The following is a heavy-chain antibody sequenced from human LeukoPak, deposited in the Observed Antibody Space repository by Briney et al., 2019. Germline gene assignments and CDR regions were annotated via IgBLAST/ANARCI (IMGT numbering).Heavy chain of an antibody. CDR2: IKQDGSEK. D-gene: IGHD6-13*01. J-gene: IGHJ4*02. Sequence: PGGSLRLSCAASEFSVGSNYMTWVRQAPGKGLEWVANIKQDGSEKYYVDSVKGRFTISRDNAKNSLFLQMNSLRAEDTAVYYCARETAAGSDYWGQGTLVTVSS. CDR1: EFSVGSNY. CDR3: ARETAAGSDY. V-gene: IGHV3-7*01.